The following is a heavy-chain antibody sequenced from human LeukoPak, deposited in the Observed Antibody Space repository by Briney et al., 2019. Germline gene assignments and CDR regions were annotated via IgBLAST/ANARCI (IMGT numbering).Heavy chain of an antibody. J-gene: IGHJ6*03. CDR3: TRDSWAQIDYYYYMDV. CDR2: IIPLFGTS. Sequence: SVKVSCKASGGTFSSYPVSWVRQAPGQGLEWMGRIIPLFGTSNYAQKFEGRVTISADEPAGIVFMELTSLRSEDTAIYYCTRDSWAQIDYYYYMDVWGKGTTVIVSS. CDR1: GGTFSSYP. V-gene: IGHV1-69*13. D-gene: IGHD7-27*01.